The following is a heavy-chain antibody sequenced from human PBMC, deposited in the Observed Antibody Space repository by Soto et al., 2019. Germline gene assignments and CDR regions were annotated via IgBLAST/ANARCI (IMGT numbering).Heavy chain of an antibody. CDR1: GGSFSGYY. CDR3: ARGRKYQLLYVY. V-gene: IGHV4-34*01. J-gene: IGHJ4*02. D-gene: IGHD2-2*02. Sequence: SETRSVTCGISGGSFSGYYWSWSRQPPGKGLEWIGEINHSGSTNYNPSLKSRVTISVDTSKNQFSLKLSSVTAADTAVYYCARGRKYQLLYVYWGQGTLVTVSS. CDR2: INHSGST.